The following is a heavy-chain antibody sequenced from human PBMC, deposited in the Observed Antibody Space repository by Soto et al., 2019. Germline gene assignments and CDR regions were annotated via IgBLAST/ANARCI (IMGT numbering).Heavy chain of an antibody. J-gene: IGHJ4*02. V-gene: IGHV3-7*01. CDR3: ARVTPGSACGGDCYLNGFDY. CDR2: IKQDGSEK. D-gene: IGHD2-21*02. CDR1: GFTFSSYW. Sequence: GGSLRLSCADSGFTFSSYWMSWVRQAPGKGLEWVANIKQDGSEKYYVDSVEGRFTISRDNAKNSLYLQMNSLRAEDAAVYYCARVTPGSACGGDCYLNGFDYWGQGTLVTFSS.